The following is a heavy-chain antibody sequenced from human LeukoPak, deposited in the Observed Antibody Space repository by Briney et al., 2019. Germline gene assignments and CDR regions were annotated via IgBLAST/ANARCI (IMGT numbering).Heavy chain of an antibody. CDR2: ISVYNGNT. CDR1: GYTFTSYG. D-gene: IGHD3-22*01. J-gene: IGHJ5*02. V-gene: IGHV1-18*01. Sequence: GASVKVSCKASGYTFTSYGITWVRQAPEQGLEWMGWISVYNGNTNYAQKVQGRVTMTTDTSTSTAYMELRSLRSDDTAVYYCARLDDTNNWFDPWGQGTLVTVSS. CDR3: ARLDDTNNWFDP.